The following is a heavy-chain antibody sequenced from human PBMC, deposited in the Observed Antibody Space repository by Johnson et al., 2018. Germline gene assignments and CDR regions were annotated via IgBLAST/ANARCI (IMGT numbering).Heavy chain of an antibody. CDR3: AKGYHSGSWDDPSSAYYYYMDV. Sequence: VQLVESGGGLVQPGGSLRLSCAASGFTFSSYWMSWVRQAPGKGLEWVANIKQDGSEKYYVDSVKGRFTISRDNAKDSLYLLMNSLRAEDTALYYCAKGYHSGSWDDPSSAYYYYMDVWGKGTTVTVSS. CDR2: IKQDGSEK. D-gene: IGHD6-13*01. J-gene: IGHJ6*03. V-gene: IGHV3-7*03. CDR1: GFTFSSYW.